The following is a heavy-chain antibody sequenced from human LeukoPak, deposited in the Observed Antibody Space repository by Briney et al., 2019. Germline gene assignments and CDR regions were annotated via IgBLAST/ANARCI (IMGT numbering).Heavy chain of an antibody. CDR2: IYYSGST. CDR1: GGSISSSSYY. D-gene: IGHD3-22*01. Sequence: SETPSLTCTVSGGSISSSSYYWGWIRQPPGKGLEWIGSIYYSGSTYYNPSLKSRVTISVDTSKNQFSLKLSSVTAADTAVYYCASPSVGPKTYYYDSSGYLVDYWGQGTLVTVSS. J-gene: IGHJ4*02. V-gene: IGHV4-39*01. CDR3: ASPSVGPKTYYYDSSGYLVDY.